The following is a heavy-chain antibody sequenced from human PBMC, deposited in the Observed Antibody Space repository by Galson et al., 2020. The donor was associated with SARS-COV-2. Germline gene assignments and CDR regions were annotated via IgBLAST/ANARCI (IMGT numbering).Heavy chain of an antibody. J-gene: IGHJ5*02. CDR2: IYGDDDK. CDR3: ALRKKNSGSYLWFDP. CDR1: GFSLSTSEVG. D-gene: IGHD1-26*01. Sequence: KMSGPTLVKPTQTLTLTCTFSGFSLSTSEVGVGWIRQPPGKALEWLALIYGDDDKRYSPSLKSRLTVTKDTSKNQVVLTMSNVDPVDTATYYCALRKKNSGSYLWFDPWGQGTLVTVSS. V-gene: IGHV2-5*02.